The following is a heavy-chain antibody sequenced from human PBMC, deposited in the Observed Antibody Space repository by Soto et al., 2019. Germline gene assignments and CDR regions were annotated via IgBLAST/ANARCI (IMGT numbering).Heavy chain of an antibody. CDR2: IVVGSGNT. V-gene: IGHV1-58*01. D-gene: IGHD5-18*01. CDR1: GFTFTSSA. J-gene: IGHJ6*02. Sequence: VASVEVSCKASGFTFTSSAVQWVRQARGQRLEWIGWIVVGSGNTNYAQKFQERVTITRDMSTSTAYMELSSLRSEDTAVYYCAAEDGYSYGPYGMDVWGQGTTVTV. CDR3: AAEDGYSYGPYGMDV.